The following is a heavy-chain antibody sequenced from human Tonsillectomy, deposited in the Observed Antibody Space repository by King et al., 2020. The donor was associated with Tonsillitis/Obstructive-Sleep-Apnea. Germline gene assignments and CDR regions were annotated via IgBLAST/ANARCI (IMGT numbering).Heavy chain of an antibody. D-gene: IGHD3-10*01. CDR1: GFTFDDYA. V-gene: IGHV3-9*01. Sequence: VQLVQSGGGLVQPGRSLRLSCAASGFTFDDYAMHWVRQAPGKGLEWVSGISWNSGSIGYADSVKGRFTISRDNAKNSLYLQMNSLRAEDPALYYCAKDAPDGSGSVYFDYCGQGTLVTGSS. CDR2: ISWNSGSI. J-gene: IGHJ4*02. CDR3: AKDAPDGSGSVYFDY.